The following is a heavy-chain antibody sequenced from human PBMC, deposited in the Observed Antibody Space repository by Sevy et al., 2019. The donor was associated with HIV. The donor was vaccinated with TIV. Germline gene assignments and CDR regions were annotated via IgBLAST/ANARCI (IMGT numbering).Heavy chain of an antibody. CDR1: GGSISSTSYS. J-gene: IGHJ4*02. CDR3: ARHYGYRFDY. Sequence: SETLSLTCTVSGGSISSTSYSWGWIRQPPGKGLAWIGTIYYSGSTFYNPSLKSRVTISVDTSKNQFSLKLSSVTAADTAVSYCARHYGYRFDYWGQGTLVTVSS. V-gene: IGHV4-39*01. D-gene: IGHD5-18*01. CDR2: IYYSGST.